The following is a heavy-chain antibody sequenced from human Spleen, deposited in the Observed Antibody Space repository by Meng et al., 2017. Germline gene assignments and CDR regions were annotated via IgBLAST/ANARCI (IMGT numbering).Heavy chain of an antibody. Sequence: SETLSLTCTVSGYSVTSGYYWGWVRQPPGKGLEWSGSIFHSGPTYYNPSLKSRVTISVDTSKNQFSLKLSSVTAADTAVYYCARIVPPYSGYGEFDYWGQGPLVPVSS. CDR2: IFHSGPT. D-gene: IGHD5-12*01. V-gene: IGHV4-38-2*02. J-gene: IGHJ4*02. CDR1: GYSVTSGYY. CDR3: ARIVPPYSGYGEFDY.